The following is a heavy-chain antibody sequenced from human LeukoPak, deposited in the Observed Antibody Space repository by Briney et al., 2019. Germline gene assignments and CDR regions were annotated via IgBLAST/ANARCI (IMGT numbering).Heavy chain of an antibody. Sequence: PGGFLRLSCAASGFTFDDYAMHWVRQAPGKGLEWVSGISWNSGSIGYADSVKGRFTISRDNAKNSLYLQMNSLRAEDTALYYCAKGTYYYDSSGYYPFDYWGQGTLVTVSS. J-gene: IGHJ4*02. CDR2: ISWNSGSI. CDR3: AKGTYYYDSSGYYPFDY. CDR1: GFTFDDYA. D-gene: IGHD3-22*01. V-gene: IGHV3-9*01.